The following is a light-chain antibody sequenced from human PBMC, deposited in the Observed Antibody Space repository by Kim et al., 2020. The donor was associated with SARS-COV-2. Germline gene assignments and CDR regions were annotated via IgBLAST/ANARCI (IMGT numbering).Light chain of an antibody. Sequence: GGTITLSCGFDAVSVTACLKASLYQQPPELPPPTLVCTTDTRSSAVPDRLCSSILGNNAAITITGDQADDEADYYRLQYLGGGIWVFGGGTKLTVL. CDR3: LQYLGGGIWV. J-gene: IGLJ3*02. CDR2: TTD. V-gene: IGLV8-61*01. CDR1: AVSVTACLK.